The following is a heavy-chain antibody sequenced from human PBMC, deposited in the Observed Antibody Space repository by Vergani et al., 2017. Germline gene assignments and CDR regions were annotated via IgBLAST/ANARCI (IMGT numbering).Heavy chain of an antibody. V-gene: IGHV4-59*01. CDR3: ARGATRYYYYYKDF. J-gene: IGHJ6*03. Sequence: QVQLQESGPGLVQPSETLSLTCTASGGSISSYYWSWIRQPPGKGLEWIGYIYYSGSTNYNPSLKSRVTILVDTPKNQFSLKLSSVTAADTAVDYCARGATRYYYYYKDFWGKGTTVTVSS. CDR2: IYYSGST. CDR1: GGSISSYY. D-gene: IGHD2-15*01.